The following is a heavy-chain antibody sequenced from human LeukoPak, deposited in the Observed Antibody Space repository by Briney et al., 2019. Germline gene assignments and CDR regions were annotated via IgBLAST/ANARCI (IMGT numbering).Heavy chain of an antibody. CDR1: GFTFSSYG. CDR3: ARDRLPTLYYYMDV. V-gene: IGHV3-30*02. J-gene: IGHJ6*03. D-gene: IGHD1-1*01. Sequence: GGSLRLSCAASGFTFSSYGMHWVRQAPGKGLEWVAFIRYDGSNKYYADSVKGRFTISRDNAKNSLYLQMNSLRAEDTAVYYCARDRLPTLYYYMDVWGKGTTVTVSS. CDR2: IRYDGSNK.